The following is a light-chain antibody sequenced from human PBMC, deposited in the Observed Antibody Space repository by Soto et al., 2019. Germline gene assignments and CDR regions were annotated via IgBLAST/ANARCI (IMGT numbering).Light chain of an antibody. CDR2: DAS. CDR1: QNIRNY. Sequence: DIQMTQSPSSLSASVGDRVTITCQASQNIRNYLNWYQQKTGKAPKLLIYDASNLETGVPSRFSGSGSGTDFTFTISSLQPEEIATYYCQQYDNLPLTFGGGTKVDIK. CDR3: QQYDNLPLT. V-gene: IGKV1-33*01. J-gene: IGKJ4*01.